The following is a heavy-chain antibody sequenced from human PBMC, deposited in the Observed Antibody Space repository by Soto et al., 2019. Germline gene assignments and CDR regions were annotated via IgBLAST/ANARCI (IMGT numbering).Heavy chain of an antibody. V-gene: IGHV1-18*01. J-gene: IGHJ4*02. D-gene: IGHD2-2*01. CDR2: ISAYNGNT. CDR3: ARDTRVQYQLLYNDY. Sequence: ASVKVSCKASGYTFTSYGISWVRQAPGQRLEWMGWISAYNGNTNYAQKLQGRVTMTTDTSTSTANMEQRSLRSDDTAVYYCARDTRVQYQLLYNDYWGQGTLVTVSS. CDR1: GYTFTSYG.